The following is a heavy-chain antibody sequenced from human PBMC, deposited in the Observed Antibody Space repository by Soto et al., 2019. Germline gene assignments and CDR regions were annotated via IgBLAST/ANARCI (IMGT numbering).Heavy chain of an antibody. J-gene: IGHJ5*02. CDR3: ARHWRTGYSTVFGVVMVWFDP. CDR2: IYYSGST. Sequence: SETLSLTCTATGDSITSTDYYWGWIRQPPGKGQEWVASIYYSGSTYHNPSLKSRVTISVDTSKNQFSLKVTSVTAADTAVYYCARHWRTGYSTVFGVVMVWFDPWGQGTMVTVYS. V-gene: IGHV4-39*01. D-gene: IGHD3-3*01. CDR1: GDSITSTDYY.